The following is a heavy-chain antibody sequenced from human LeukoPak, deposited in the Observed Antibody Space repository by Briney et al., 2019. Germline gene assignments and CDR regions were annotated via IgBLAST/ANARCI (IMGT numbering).Heavy chain of an antibody. CDR1: GFTFSSYS. CDR3: AREREEYCSGGSCSRDDAFDI. Sequence: GESLRLSCAASGFTFSSYSMSWVRQAPGKGLEWVSSISSSSSYIYYAASVKGRFTISRDNAKNSLYLQMNSLRAEDTAVYYCAREREEYCSGGSCSRDDAFDIWGQGTMVTVSS. D-gene: IGHD2-15*01. V-gene: IGHV3-21*01. J-gene: IGHJ3*02. CDR2: ISSSSSYI.